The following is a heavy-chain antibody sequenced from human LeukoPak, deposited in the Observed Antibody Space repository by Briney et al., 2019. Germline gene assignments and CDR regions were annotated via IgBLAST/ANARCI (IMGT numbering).Heavy chain of an antibody. CDR1: GFTFNIHG. CDR2: ISGSSGRT. J-gene: IGHJ4*02. Sequence: GGSLRLSCAASGFTFNIHGMHWVRQAPGKGLEWVSAISGSSGRTYYADSVKGRFTISRDNSMDTLYLQMNSLRADDTAVYYCAKGARWELPLDYWGQGTLVTVSS. CDR3: AKGARWELPLDY. V-gene: IGHV3-23*01. D-gene: IGHD1-26*01.